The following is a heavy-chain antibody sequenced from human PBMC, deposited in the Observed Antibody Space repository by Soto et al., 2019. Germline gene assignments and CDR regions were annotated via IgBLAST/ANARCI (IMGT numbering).Heavy chain of an antibody. CDR3: AKALGELSPESYDY. J-gene: IGHJ4*02. CDR2: ISYDGSDK. D-gene: IGHD3-16*02. CDR1: GFTSSSYA. V-gene: IGHV3-30*18. Sequence: QVQLVESGGGVVQPGRSLRLSCAASGFTSSSYAMHWVRQAPGKGLEWVAVISYDGSDKYYADSVKGRFTISRDNSKNTLNLQMNSLRADDTAVYYCAKALGELSPESYDYWGQGTLITVSS.